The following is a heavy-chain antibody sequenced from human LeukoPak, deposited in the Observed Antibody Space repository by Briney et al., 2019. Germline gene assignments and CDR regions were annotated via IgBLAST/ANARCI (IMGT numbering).Heavy chain of an antibody. Sequence: SETLSLTCAVSGYSISSGYYWGWLRPPPGKGVEWIGSIYHSGNTYYNPSLKSRVTISVDTSKNQFFLQVTSVTAADAAVYYCARPKYGDAAYFALWGRGALVTVSS. V-gene: IGHV4-38-2*01. CDR3: ARPKYGDAAYFAL. CDR1: GYSISSGYY. D-gene: IGHD4-17*01. J-gene: IGHJ2*01. CDR2: IYHSGNT.